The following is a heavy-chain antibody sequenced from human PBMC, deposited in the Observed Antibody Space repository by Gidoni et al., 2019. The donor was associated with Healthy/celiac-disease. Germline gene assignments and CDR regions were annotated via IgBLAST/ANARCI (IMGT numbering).Heavy chain of an antibody. CDR3: ARDYYDSSERNDY. CDR1: GFTFSSYS. Sequence: GSLRLSCAASGFTFSSYSMNWVRQAPGKGLEWVSSIGSSSSYIYYADSVKGRFTIARDNAKNSLYLQMNSLRAEDTAVYYCARDYYDSSERNDYWGQGTLVTVSS. J-gene: IGHJ4*02. D-gene: IGHD3-22*01. V-gene: IGHV3-21*01. CDR2: IGSSSSYI.